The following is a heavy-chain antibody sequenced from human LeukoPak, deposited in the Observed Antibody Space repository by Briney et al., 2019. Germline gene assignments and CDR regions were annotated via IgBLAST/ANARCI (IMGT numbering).Heavy chain of an antibody. J-gene: IGHJ6*03. V-gene: IGHV4-39*01. Sequence: SETLSLTCTVSGGSITSSSYYWGWIRQPPGKGLEWIGSIYYSGSTYYNPSVKSRVTISVDTSKNQFSLKLSSVTAADTAVYYCARGRRDGYTLYYMDVWGKGTTVTISS. D-gene: IGHD5-24*01. CDR1: GGSITSSSYY. CDR2: IYYSGST. CDR3: ARGRRDGYTLYYMDV.